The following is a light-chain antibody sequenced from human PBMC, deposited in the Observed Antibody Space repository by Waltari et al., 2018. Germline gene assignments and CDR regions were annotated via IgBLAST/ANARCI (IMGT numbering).Light chain of an antibody. V-gene: IGKV4-1*01. J-gene: IGKJ1*01. CDR1: QNVLYSPHNKIF. Sequence: DIVMTQSPDSLAVSLGERATVNCQSSQNVLYSPHNKIFLAWSQQKLGQPPKLLIYWASTRESGVPVRFSGSGSGRDFTLTISSLQAEDVAVYYCQQYYSIPWTFGQGTKVEIK. CDR3: QQYYSIPWT. CDR2: WAS.